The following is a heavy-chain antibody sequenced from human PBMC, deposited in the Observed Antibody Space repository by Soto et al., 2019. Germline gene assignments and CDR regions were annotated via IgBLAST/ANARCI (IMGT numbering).Heavy chain of an antibody. D-gene: IGHD2-21*02. CDR2: ISGSGGST. J-gene: IGHJ4*02. CDR3: AKDPLAYCGGDCYSAKPGVGPRDY. Sequence: GGSLRLSCAASGFTFSSYAMSWVRQAPGKGLEWVSAISGSGGSTYYADSVKGRFTISRDNSKNTLYLQMNSLRAEDTAVYYCAKDPLAYCGGDCYSAKPGVGPRDYWGQGTLVTVSS. V-gene: IGHV3-23*01. CDR1: GFTFSSYA.